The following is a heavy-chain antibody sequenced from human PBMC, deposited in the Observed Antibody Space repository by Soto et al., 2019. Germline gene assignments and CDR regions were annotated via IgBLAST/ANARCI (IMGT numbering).Heavy chain of an antibody. CDR3: ARDPPTYYYDSSVRYGMDV. Sequence: ASVKISCKASGGTFSSYAISWVRQAPGQGLEWMGGIIPIFGTANYAQKFQGRVTITADESTSTAYMELSSLRSEDTAVYYCARDPPTYYYDSSVRYGMDVWGQGTTVTVSS. V-gene: IGHV1-69*13. J-gene: IGHJ6*02. CDR2: IIPIFGTA. CDR1: GGTFSSYA. D-gene: IGHD3-22*01.